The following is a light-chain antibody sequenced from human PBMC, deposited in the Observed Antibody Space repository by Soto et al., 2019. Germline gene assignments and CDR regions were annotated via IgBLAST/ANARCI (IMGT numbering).Light chain of an antibody. Sequence: QSVLTQPPSASGTPGQRVTISCSGSSSNIGDNPVNWYQQVPGAAPKLLIYDDNKRPSGIPDRFSGSKSGTSATLGITGFQTGDEADYYCGSWDSSLSAYVFGTGTKVTVL. CDR3: GSWDSSLSAYV. CDR2: DDN. J-gene: IGLJ1*01. V-gene: IGLV1-51*01. CDR1: SSNIGDNP.